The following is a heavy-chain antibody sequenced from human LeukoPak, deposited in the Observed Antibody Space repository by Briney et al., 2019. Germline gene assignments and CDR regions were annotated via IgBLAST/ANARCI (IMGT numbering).Heavy chain of an antibody. CDR3: ARGSKQLGDKGDFDY. CDR2: INHSGST. Sequence: SETLSLTCAVYGGSFSGYYWSWIRQPPGKGLEWIGEINHSGSTNYNPFLKSRVTISVDTSKNQFSLKLSSVTAADTAVYYCARGSKQLGDKGDFDYWGQGTLVTVSS. J-gene: IGHJ4*02. V-gene: IGHV4-34*01. D-gene: IGHD6-6*01. CDR1: GGSFSGYY.